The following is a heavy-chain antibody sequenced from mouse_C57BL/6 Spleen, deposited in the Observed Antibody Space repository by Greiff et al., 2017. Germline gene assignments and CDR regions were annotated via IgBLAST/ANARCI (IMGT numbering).Heavy chain of an antibody. CDR3: SHYYGSSYFDY. D-gene: IGHD1-1*01. V-gene: IGHV1-15*01. CDR1: GYTFTDYE. J-gene: IGHJ2*01. Sequence: QVQLQQPGAELVRPGASVTLSCKASGYTFTDYEMHWVKQTPVHGLEWIGAIDPETGGTAYNQKFKGKAILTADKSSSTAYMELRSLTSEDSAVYYCSHYYGSSYFDYWGQGTTLTVSS. CDR2: IDPETGGT.